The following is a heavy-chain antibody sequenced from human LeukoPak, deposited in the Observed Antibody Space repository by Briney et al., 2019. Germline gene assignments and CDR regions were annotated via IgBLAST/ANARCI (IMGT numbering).Heavy chain of an antibody. CDR2: IIPIFGTA. D-gene: IGHD1-26*01. CDR3: ARESGSYQQGLFDY. Sequence: SVKVSCKASGGTFSSYAISWVRQAPEQGLEWMGGIIPIFGTANYAQKFQGRVTITADESTSTAYMELSSLRSEDTAVYYCARESGSYQQGLFDYWGQGTLVTVSS. J-gene: IGHJ4*02. CDR1: GGTFSSYA. V-gene: IGHV1-69*01.